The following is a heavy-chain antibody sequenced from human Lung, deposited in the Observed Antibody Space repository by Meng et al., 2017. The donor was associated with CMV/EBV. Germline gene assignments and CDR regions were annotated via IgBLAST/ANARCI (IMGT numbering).Heavy chain of an antibody. V-gene: IGHV1-18*01. CDR1: GYSFRTFG. J-gene: IGHJ6*02. D-gene: IGHD3-10*01. CDR2: ISAYNGNT. Sequence: ASVKVSXKASGYSFRTFGISWVRKAPGQGLEWMGWISAYNGNTTYTQKLQGRVTMTRDTSTRTVYMELRSLRSDDTAVYYCARDRVLRGVNGLDVWGQGTTVNVSS. CDR3: ARDRVLRGVNGLDV.